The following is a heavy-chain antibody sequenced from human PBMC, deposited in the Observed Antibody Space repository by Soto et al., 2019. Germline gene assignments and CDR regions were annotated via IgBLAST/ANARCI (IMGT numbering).Heavy chain of an antibody. CDR3: AKTKNTAYNFNPPGMDV. Sequence: QAQLMQSGAEVKKPGASVKITCKASGYTFPSYVIHWVRQTPGQRLEWMGWIHAGNVYAEYSQKFQGRVTITRDTSASTVFLELSSLRSEDTAVYYCAKTKNTAYNFNPPGMDVWGQGTMVTVSS. CDR2: IHAGNVYA. V-gene: IGHV1-3*01. J-gene: IGHJ6*02. CDR1: GYTFPSYV. D-gene: IGHD1-1*01.